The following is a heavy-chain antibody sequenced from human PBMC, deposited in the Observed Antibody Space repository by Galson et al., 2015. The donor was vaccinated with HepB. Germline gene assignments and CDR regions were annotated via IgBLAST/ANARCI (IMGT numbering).Heavy chain of an antibody. CDR3: ARDGGCSDGSCNGMDV. D-gene: IGHD2-15*01. V-gene: IGHV3-33*01. J-gene: IGHJ6*02. CDR2: IWYDGSEK. Sequence: GKGLKWVTLIWYDGSEKYYAESVKGRFTISRDNSKNTLFLQMNSLRAEDTAIYYCARDGGCSDGSCNGMDVWGQGTTVIVS.